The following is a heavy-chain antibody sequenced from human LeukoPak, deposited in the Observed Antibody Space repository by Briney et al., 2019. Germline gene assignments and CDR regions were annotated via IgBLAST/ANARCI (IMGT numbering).Heavy chain of an antibody. V-gene: IGHV1-2*02. CDR2: INPNSGGT. D-gene: IGHD2-2*03. CDR1: GYTFTGYY. Sequence: ASVKVSCKASGYTFTGYYIHWVRQAPGQGLEWMGWINPNSGGTNYAQKFQGRVTMTRDTSISTAYMELSRLRSDDTAVYYCARGGFGYCSSTSCSYYYYYMDVWGKGTTVTVSS. J-gene: IGHJ6*03. CDR3: ARGGFGYCSSTSCSYYYYYMDV.